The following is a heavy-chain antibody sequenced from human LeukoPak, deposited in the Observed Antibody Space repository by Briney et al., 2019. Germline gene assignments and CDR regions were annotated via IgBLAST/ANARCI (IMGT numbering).Heavy chain of an antibody. D-gene: IGHD3/OR15-3a*01. CDR3: ARGLGDDFSTGYYSFDY. CDR1: GYTFSRYD. CDR2: MNPNSGNT. V-gene: IGHV1-8*01. J-gene: IGHJ4*02. Sequence: SVKVSCKASGYTFSRYDTHGLRQSTGQGVEGMGWMNPNSGNTGYAQKIQGRGSMTRKTSISTAYMELSSLRSEATAVSYCARGLGDDFSTGYYSFDYWGQGTLVTVSS.